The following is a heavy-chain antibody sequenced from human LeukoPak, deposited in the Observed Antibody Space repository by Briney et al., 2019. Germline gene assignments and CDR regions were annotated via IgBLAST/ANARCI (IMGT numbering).Heavy chain of an antibody. CDR2: IIPILGIA. CDR3: ARDSNHRPFDY. CDR1: GGTFSSYT. V-gene: IGHV1-69*04. Sequence: GASVTVSCKASGGTFSSYTISWVRQAPGQGLEWMGRIIPILGIANYAQKFQGRVTITADKSTSTAYMELSSLRSEDTAVYYWARDSNHRPFDYWGQGTLVTVSS. D-gene: IGHD4-11*01. J-gene: IGHJ4*02.